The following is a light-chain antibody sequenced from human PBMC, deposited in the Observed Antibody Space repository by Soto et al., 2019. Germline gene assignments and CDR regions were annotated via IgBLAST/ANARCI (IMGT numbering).Light chain of an antibody. CDR2: VTS. V-gene: IGKV3-20*01. CDR3: QQYGSSPIT. J-gene: IGKJ5*01. Sequence: EIVLTQSPGTLSLSPGERATLSCRASQSVSSNYLAWYQQKPGQAPRLVLYVTSSRATGIPDRFSGSGSGTDFTLTISRLEPEDFAVYYCQQYGSSPITFGQGTRLEIK. CDR1: QSVSSNY.